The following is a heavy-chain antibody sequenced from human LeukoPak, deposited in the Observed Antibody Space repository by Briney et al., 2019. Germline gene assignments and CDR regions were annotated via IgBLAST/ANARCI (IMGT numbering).Heavy chain of an antibody. CDR1: GFTFSSYW. J-gene: IGHJ5*02. V-gene: IGHV3-7*01. CDR2: IKQDGSEK. D-gene: IGHD6-13*01. CDR3: ARLICLAAAGICCFDP. Sequence: AGGSLRLSCAASGFTFSSYWMSWVRQAPGKGLEWVANIKQDGSEKYYVDSVKGRFTISRDNAKNSLYRQMNSLRAEDTAVYYCARLICLAAAGICCFDPWGQGTLVTVSS.